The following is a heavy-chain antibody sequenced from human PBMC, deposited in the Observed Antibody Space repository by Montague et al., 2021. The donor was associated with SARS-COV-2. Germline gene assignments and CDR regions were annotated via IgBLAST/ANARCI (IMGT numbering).Heavy chain of an antibody. V-gene: IGHV4-59*08. CDR3: ASRYDSSGYYVF. D-gene: IGHD3-22*01. CDR1: GGSISSYY. Sequence: SETLSLTCTVSGGSISSYYWSWIRQPPGKGLEWIGYIYYTGSTNYNPSLRSRVTISVDTSKKQFSLKLNSVTAADTAVYYCASRYDSSGYYVFWGQGTPVTVSS. CDR2: IYYTGST. J-gene: IGHJ4*02.